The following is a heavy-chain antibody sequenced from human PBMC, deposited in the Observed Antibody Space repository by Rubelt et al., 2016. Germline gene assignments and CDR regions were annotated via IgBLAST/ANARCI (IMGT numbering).Heavy chain of an antibody. V-gene: IGHV1-46*01. Sequence: QVQLVQSGAEVKKPGASVKVSCKASGYTFTSYYMHWVRQAPGQGLEWMGIINPSGGSTTYAQKFQRRVTMTRYTSTSTVYMDLSSLRCEDTAVYYCARVGFYYDSGSYVDWGQGTLVTVSS. CDR2: INPSGGST. CDR1: GYTFTSYY. J-gene: IGHJ4*02. D-gene: IGHD3-10*01. CDR3: ARVGFYYDSGSYVD.